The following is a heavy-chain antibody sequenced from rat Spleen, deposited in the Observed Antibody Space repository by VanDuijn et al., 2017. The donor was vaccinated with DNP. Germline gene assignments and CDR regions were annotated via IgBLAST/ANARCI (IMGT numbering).Heavy chain of an antibody. D-gene: IGHD4-3*01. CDR1: GFSFSDYY. J-gene: IGHJ2*01. CDR3: ARWNSSGYYFDY. CDR2: IRYDGGST. V-gene: IGHV5-22*01. Sequence: EVQLVESGGGLVQPGRSLKLSCAASGFSFSDYYKAWVRQAHTKGLEWVAYIRYDGGSTFYGDFVKGRFTISRDNAKSTLYLQMNSLRSEDMATYYCARWNSSGYYFDYWGQGVMVTVSS.